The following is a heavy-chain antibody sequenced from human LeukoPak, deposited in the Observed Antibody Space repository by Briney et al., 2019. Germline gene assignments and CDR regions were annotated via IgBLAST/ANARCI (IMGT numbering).Heavy chain of an antibody. CDR3: TRNDYGDFQFDYGMDV. J-gene: IGHJ6*02. CDR2: IRSKAYGGTT. D-gene: IGHD4-17*01. CDR1: GFTFGDYA. Sequence: GSLRLSCSASGFTFGDYAMSWVRQAPGKGLEWVGFIRSKAYGGTTEYAASVKGRFTISRDDSKSIAYLQMNSLKTEDTAVYYCTRNDYGDFQFDYGMDVWGQGTTVTVSS. V-gene: IGHV3-49*04.